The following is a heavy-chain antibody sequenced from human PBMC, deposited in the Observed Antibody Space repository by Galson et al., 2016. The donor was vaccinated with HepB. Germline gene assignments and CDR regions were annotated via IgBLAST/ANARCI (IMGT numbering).Heavy chain of an antibody. J-gene: IGHJ4*02. CDR1: GFTFRNYD. CDR3: TTWLSHHFDY. CDR2: IDAPTPNT. V-gene: IGHV3-23*01. Sequence: SLRLSCAASGFTFRNYDLSWVRRAPGQGLELVSHIDAPTPNTHYADSVRGRFSIYRDNSRDTLYLQMASLTAEDSAIYYCTTWLSHHFDYWGQGTRVTVSS. D-gene: IGHD6-19*01.